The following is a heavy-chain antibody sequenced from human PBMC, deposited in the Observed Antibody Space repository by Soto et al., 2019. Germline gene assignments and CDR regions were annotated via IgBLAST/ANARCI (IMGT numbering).Heavy chain of an antibody. J-gene: IGHJ4*02. V-gene: IGHV3-74*01. CDR2: INSDGSST. D-gene: IGHD2-15*01. CDR1: GFTFSSYW. Sequence: TGGSLRLSCAASGFTFSSYWMHWVRQAPGKGLVWVSRINSDGSSTGYADSVMGRFTISRDNAKNTLYLQMNSLRAEDTAVYYCARDQGYCSGGSCYVAGYWGQGTLVTVSS. CDR3: ARDQGYCSGGSCYVAGY.